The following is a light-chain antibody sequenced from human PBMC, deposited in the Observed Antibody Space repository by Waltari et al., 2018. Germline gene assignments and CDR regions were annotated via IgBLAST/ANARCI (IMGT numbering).Light chain of an antibody. CDR3: QSPDSSGTYWM. V-gene: IGLV3-25*03. CDR2: KDS. CDR1: ALPQRK. Sequence: SDELTQPPSVSVSPGHTARITCSGDALPQRKIYWYQQKPGQAPVLVISKDSERPSGIPERFSGSSSGTTVTLTINGVQADDEADYYCQSPDSSGTYWMFGGGTKLTVL. J-gene: IGLJ3*02.